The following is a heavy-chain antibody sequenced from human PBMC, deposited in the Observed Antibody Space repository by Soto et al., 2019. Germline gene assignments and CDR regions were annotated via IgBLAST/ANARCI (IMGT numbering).Heavy chain of an antibody. CDR1: GFTFDDYA. D-gene: IGHD3-10*01. CDR3: ATLPLYGSGFDC. V-gene: IGHV3-9*01. Sequence: EVQLVESGGGLVQPGRSLRLSCAASGFTFDDYAIHWVRQAPGRGLEWVAGISWNGASIGYADSVKGRFTISRDNATNSLHLQMNSLRSEDTALYYCATLPLYGSGFDCWGQGTLVTVSS. CDR2: ISWNGASI. J-gene: IGHJ4*02.